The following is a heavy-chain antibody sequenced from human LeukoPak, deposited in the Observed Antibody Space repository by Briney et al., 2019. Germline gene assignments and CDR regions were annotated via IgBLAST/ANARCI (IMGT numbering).Heavy chain of an antibody. Sequence: SETPSLTCTVSGGSISSGDYYWSWLRQPPGKGLEWIGYIYYSGSTYYNPSLKTRVTISVDTSKNQFSLKLSSVTAADTAVYYCARVRIWRMDVWGQGTTVTVSS. V-gene: IGHV4-30-4*01. CDR2: IYYSGST. D-gene: IGHD2-15*01. CDR3: ARVRIWRMDV. CDR1: GGSISSGDYY. J-gene: IGHJ6*02.